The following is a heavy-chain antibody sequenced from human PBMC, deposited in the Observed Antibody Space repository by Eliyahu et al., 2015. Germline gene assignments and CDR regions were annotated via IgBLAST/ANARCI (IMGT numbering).Heavy chain of an antibody. J-gene: IGHJ6*02. D-gene: IGHD3-10*01. V-gene: IGHV6-1*01. CDR1: GDSVXSNSXA. CDR3: ARTTYYYGSRGYGMDV. CDR2: TYYRSKWYN. Sequence: QVQLQQSGPGLVKPSQTLSLTCAISGDSVXSNSXAWNWIRQSPSRGLEWLGRTYYRSKWYNDYAVSVKSRITINPDTSKNQFSLQLNSVTPEDTAVYYCARTTYYYGSRGYGMDVWGQGTTVTVSS.